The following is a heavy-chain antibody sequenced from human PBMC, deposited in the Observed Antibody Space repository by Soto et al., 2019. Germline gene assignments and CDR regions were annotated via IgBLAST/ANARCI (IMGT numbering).Heavy chain of an antibody. CDR2: IYSGGST. Sequence: GGSLRLSCAASGFTVSSNYMSWVRQAPGKGLEWVSVIYSGGSTYYADSVKGRFTISRDNSKNTLYLQMNSLRAEDTAVYYCAKSAYNWNDGFFDFWAQGTLVTVSS. CDR3: AKSAYNWNDGFFDF. J-gene: IGHJ4*02. D-gene: IGHD1-1*01. CDR1: GFTVSSNY. V-gene: IGHV3-66*01.